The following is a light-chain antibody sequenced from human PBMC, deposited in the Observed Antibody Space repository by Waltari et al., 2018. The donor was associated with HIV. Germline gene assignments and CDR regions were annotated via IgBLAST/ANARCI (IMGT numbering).Light chain of an antibody. J-gene: IGKJ1*01. Sequence: DRQMNQHPSSLSEHVGDRVTSTCLASQEFENCLGVYHQKPGQAPKLRIYGASSLQSGVPSRFSGSGSGTDFTLAINSLQPECFAADYCQHGYGPPPAFGQGTNVEI. CDR1: QEFENC. V-gene: IGKV1-39*01. CDR3: QHGYGPPPA. CDR2: GAS.